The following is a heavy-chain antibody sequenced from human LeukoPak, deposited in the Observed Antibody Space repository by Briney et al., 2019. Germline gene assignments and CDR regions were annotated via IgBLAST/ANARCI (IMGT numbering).Heavy chain of an antibody. CDR3: ARVNTVMATFDY. D-gene: IGHD5-24*01. CDR1: GSSISSSYY. CDR2: ISHSGST. Sequence: SETLSLTCTVSGSSISSSYYGAWIRQPPGKGLEWIATISHSGSTYYNPSLKSRVTISADTSQNQHSLRLNSVTVADTAVYYCARVNTVMATFDYWGQGTPVTVSS. V-gene: IGHV4-38-2*02. J-gene: IGHJ4*02.